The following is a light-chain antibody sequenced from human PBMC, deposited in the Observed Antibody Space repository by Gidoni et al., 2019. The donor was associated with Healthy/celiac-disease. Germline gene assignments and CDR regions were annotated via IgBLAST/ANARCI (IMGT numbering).Light chain of an antibody. CDR2: DAS. J-gene: IGKJ2*01. V-gene: IGKV1-5*01. CDR3: QQYNSYRYT. Sequence: DLQMTQSPSPLSASVGDRVTITCRASQSISSWLAWYQQKPGKAPKLLIYDASSLESGVPSRFSGSGSGTEFTLTISSLQPDDFATYYCQQYNSYRYTFGQGTKLEIK. CDR1: QSISSW.